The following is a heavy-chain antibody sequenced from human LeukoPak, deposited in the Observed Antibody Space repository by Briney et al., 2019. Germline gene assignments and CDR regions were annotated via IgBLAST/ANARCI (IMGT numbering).Heavy chain of an antibody. V-gene: IGHV1-18*01. CDR1: GYTFTSYG. CDR2: ISAYNGNT. CDR3: ARSPRRDNPAAGNLRTDY. J-gene: IGHJ4*02. Sequence: ASVKVSCKASGYTFTSYGISWVRQAPGQGLEWMGWISAYNGNTNYAQKLQGRVTMTTDTSTSTAYMELRSLRSDDTAVYYCARSPRRDNPAAGNLRTDYWGQGTLVTVSS. D-gene: IGHD6-13*01.